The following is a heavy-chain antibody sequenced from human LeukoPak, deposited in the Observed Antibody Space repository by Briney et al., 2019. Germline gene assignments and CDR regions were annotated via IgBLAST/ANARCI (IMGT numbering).Heavy chain of an antibody. CDR3: AKDGYTSSLIHPGATEFDF. CDR2: IWYDGSNK. D-gene: IGHD6-6*01. Sequence: PGGSLRLSCAASGFTFSSYGMHWVRQAPGKGLEWVAVIWYDGSNKYYADSVKGRFTISRDNSKNTLYLQMSSLRAEDTAVYYCAKDGYTSSLIHPGATEFDFWGQGTLVTVSS. J-gene: IGHJ4*02. V-gene: IGHV3-33*06. CDR1: GFTFSSYG.